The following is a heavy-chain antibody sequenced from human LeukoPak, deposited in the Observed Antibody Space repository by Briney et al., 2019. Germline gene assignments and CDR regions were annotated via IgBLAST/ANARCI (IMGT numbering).Heavy chain of an antibody. Sequence: PSETLSLTCTVSGGSFSSSSYFCGWIRQPPGMGLEWIATINYSGTTYYNPSLKSRVTTSVDKSRNQFSLKLKSVTATDTAVYYCARLRGGVQLWGDWGQGALVTVSS. CDR3: ARLRGGVQLWGD. CDR1: GGSFSSSSYF. CDR2: INYSGTT. V-gene: IGHV4-39*01. D-gene: IGHD1-1*01. J-gene: IGHJ4*01.